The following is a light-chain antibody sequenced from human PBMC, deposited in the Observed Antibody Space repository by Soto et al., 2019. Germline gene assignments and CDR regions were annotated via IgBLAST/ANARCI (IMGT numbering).Light chain of an antibody. J-gene: IGKJ5*01. CDR3: QQYGTSPPTT. Sequence: EIVLTQSPGTLSLSPGERATLFCRASQSVSSSYLAWYQQKPGQAPRLLIYGASSRATGIPDRFSGGGSGTDFTLTITRLEPEDFAVYYCQQYGTSPPTTFGQGTRLEIK. CDR1: QSVSSSY. V-gene: IGKV3-20*01. CDR2: GAS.